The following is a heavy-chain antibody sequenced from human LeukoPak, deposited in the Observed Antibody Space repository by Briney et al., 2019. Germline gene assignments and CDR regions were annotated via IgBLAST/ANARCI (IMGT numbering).Heavy chain of an antibody. V-gene: IGHV1-18*01. Sequence: GASVKVSCKASGYTFTSYGISWVRQAPGQGLEWMGWISAYNGNTNYAQKLQGRVTMTTDTSTSTAYMELRSLRSDDTAVYYCARDEHIVVVPAAPDYGMDVWSQGTTVTVSS. J-gene: IGHJ6*02. CDR1: GYTFTSYG. CDR2: ISAYNGNT. D-gene: IGHD2-2*01. CDR3: ARDEHIVVVPAAPDYGMDV.